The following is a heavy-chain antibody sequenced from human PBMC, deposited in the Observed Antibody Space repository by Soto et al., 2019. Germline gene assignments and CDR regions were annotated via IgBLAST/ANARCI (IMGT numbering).Heavy chain of an antibody. CDR1: GFTFSSDS. J-gene: IGHJ6*03. CDR3: ARDRDLWFGELGYMDV. Sequence: EVQLVESGGGLVQPGGSLRLSCAASGFTFSSDSMNWVRQAPGKGLEWVSYISSSSSTIYYADSVKGRFTISRDNAKNSLYLQMNSLRAEDTAVYYCARDRDLWFGELGYMDVWGKGTTVTVAS. V-gene: IGHV3-48*01. CDR2: ISSSSSTI. D-gene: IGHD3-10*01.